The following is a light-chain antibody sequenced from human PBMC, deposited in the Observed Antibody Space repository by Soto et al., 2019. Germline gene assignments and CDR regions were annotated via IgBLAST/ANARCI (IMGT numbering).Light chain of an antibody. CDR3: VLYMGNGISV. Sequence: QTVVTQEPSFSVSPGGTVTLTCGLSSGSVSTSYYPSWYQQTPGQAPRTLIYNTNTRSSGVPDRFSGPILDNKAALTITGAQADDESDYYCVLYMGNGISVFGGGTKLTVL. CDR2: NTN. J-gene: IGLJ2*01. V-gene: IGLV8-61*01. CDR1: SGSVSTSYY.